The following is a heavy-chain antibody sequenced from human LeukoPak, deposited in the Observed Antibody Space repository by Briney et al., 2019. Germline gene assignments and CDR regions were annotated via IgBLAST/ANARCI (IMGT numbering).Heavy chain of an antibody. Sequence: GVSVKVSCKASGYTFTSYYTHWVRQAPGQGLEWMGIINPSGGSTSYAQKFQGRVTMTRDTSTSTVYMELSSLRSEDTAVYYCARSSGRSPNRDYMDVWGKGTTVTISS. CDR2: INPSGGST. J-gene: IGHJ6*03. V-gene: IGHV1-46*01. CDR1: GYTFTSYY. D-gene: IGHD1-14*01. CDR3: ARSSGRSPNRDYMDV.